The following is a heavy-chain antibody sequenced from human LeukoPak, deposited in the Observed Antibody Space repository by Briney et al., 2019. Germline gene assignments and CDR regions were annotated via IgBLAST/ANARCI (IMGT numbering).Heavy chain of an antibody. CDR2: ISSSSSYI. V-gene: IGHV3-21*01. CDR3: ARDYDFWSGYYSN. J-gene: IGHJ4*02. Sequence: GGSLRLSCAASGFTFSSYSMNWVRQAPGKGLEWVSSISSSSSYIYYADSVKGRFTISRDNAKNSLYLQMNSLRAEDTAVYYCARDYDFWSGYYSNWGQGTLVTVSS. CDR1: GFTFSSYS. D-gene: IGHD3-3*01.